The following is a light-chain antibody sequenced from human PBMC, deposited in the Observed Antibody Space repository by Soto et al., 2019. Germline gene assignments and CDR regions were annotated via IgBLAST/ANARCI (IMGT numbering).Light chain of an antibody. V-gene: IGKV1-5*03. CDR1: QSISSW. CDR2: KAS. Sequence: DIHLTQSPSTLSASVGDRVTITCRASQSISSWLAWYQQKPGKAPKLLIYKASTLESGVPSRFSGSGSGTEFTLTISSLQPDDFASYYCQHWVDLMGTFGRGTKVEIK. CDR3: QHWVDLMGT. J-gene: IGKJ1*01.